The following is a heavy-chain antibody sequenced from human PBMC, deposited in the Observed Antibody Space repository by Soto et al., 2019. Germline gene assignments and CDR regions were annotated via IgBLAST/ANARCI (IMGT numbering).Heavy chain of an antibody. V-gene: IGHV3-74*01. J-gene: IGHJ4*02. Sequence: EVQLVESGGGLVQPGGSLRLSCAASGFSFSSHWIHWVRQAPGKGLVWVSRIKTDGSSTDYADSVKGRFTISRDNAKNTLYLQMNSLRAEDTAVYYCAKREGNTYGLFHWGQGTLVTVSS. D-gene: IGHD5-18*01. CDR1: GFSFSSHW. CDR2: IKTDGSST. CDR3: AKREGNTYGLFH.